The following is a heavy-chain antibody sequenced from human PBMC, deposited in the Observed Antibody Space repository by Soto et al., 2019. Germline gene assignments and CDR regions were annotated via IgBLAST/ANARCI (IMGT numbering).Heavy chain of an antibody. Sequence: SETLSLTCTVSGGSISSGDYYWSWIRQPPGKGLEWIGYIYYSGSTYYNPSLKSRVTISVDTSKNQFSLKLSSVTAADTAVYYCARDRSLAARPPYYGMDVWGQGTTVTVSS. CDR3: ARDRSLAARPPYYGMDV. J-gene: IGHJ6*02. D-gene: IGHD6-6*01. CDR1: GGSISSGDYY. V-gene: IGHV4-30-4*01. CDR2: IYYSGST.